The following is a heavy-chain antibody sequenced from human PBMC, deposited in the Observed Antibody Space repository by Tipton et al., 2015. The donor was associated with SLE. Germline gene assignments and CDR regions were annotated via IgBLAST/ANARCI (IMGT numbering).Heavy chain of an antibody. CDR1: GGSISSSSYY. D-gene: IGHD3-10*01. J-gene: IGHJ5*02. CDR2: IYYSGST. CDR3: ARDNYYGSGSSSRWFDP. Sequence: TLSLTCTVSGGSISSSSYYWGWIRHPPGKGLEWIGSIYYSGSTYYNPSLKSRVTISVDTSKNQFSLKLSSVTAADTAVYYCARDNYYGSGSSSRWFDPWGQGTLVTVSS. V-gene: IGHV4-39*07.